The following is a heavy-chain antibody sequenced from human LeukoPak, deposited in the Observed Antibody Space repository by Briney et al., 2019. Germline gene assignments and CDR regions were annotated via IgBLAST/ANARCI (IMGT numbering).Heavy chain of an antibody. CDR2: ISSSGSTT. CDR1: GFTFSDYY. Sequence: GGSLRLSCAASGFTFSDYYMSWIRQAPGKGLEWVSYISSSGSTTYYADSVKGRFTISRDNSKNTLYLQMNSLRAEDTAVYYCAKVTKIAARPTVSNYYYMDVWGKGTTVTVSS. CDR3: AKVTKIAARPTVSNYYYMDV. D-gene: IGHD6-6*01. V-gene: IGHV3-11*01. J-gene: IGHJ6*03.